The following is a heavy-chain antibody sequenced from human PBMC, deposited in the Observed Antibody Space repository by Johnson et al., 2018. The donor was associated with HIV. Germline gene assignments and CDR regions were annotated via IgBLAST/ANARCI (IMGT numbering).Heavy chain of an antibody. D-gene: IGHD3-22*01. CDR3: VFGEDYYDSGGHHHGPAAFDF. Sequence: VQLVESGGGLVQPGRSLRLSCAASGFTFDDYAMHWVRQAPGKGLEWVSGISWNSGSIGYADSVKGRFTISRDNAKNSLYLQMNSLRAEDTALYYCVFGEDYYDSGGHHHGPAAFDFWGLGTMVTVSS. J-gene: IGHJ3*01. V-gene: IGHV3-9*01. CDR2: ISWNSGSI. CDR1: GFTFDDYA.